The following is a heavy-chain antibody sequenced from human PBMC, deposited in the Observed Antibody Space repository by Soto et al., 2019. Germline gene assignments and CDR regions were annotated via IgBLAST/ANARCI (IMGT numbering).Heavy chain of an antibody. D-gene: IGHD2-8*01. J-gene: IGHJ4*02. V-gene: IGHV4-34*01. Sequence: SEPLSLTCAVDGGSFGGYYWSWILQPPGKGLEWIGEINHSGSTNYNPSLKSRVTISVDTSKNQFSLKLSSVTAADTAVYYCARAGYCTNGVCYIGRAFDYWGQGTLVTVSS. CDR2: INHSGST. CDR1: GGSFGGYY. CDR3: ARAGYCTNGVCYIGRAFDY.